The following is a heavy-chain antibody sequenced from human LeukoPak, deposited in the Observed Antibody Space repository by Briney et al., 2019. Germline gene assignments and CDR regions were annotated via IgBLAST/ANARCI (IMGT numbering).Heavy chain of an antibody. CDR2: IDYSGST. CDR1: GGSISSCY. V-gene: IGHV4-59*01. J-gene: IGHJ4*02. D-gene: IGHD3-10*01. Sequence: SETLSITSTVSGGSISSCYWSWIRQPPGKGLEWIGFIDYSGSTNYNPSLKSRVTISLDTSKNQFSLRLSSVTAADTAVYYCARESTRVRGVMKNWGQGTLVTVSS. CDR3: ARESTRVRGVMKN.